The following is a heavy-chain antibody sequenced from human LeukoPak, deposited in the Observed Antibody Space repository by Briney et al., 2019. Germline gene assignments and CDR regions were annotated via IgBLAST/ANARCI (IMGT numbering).Heavy chain of an antibody. Sequence: GGSLRLSCAASGFTFSSYAMSWVRQAPGKGLEWVSYISSSGSTIYYADSVKGRFTISRDNAKNSLYLQMNSLRAEDTAVYYCARALERADYYYYYMDVWGKGTTVTISS. J-gene: IGHJ6*03. CDR2: ISSSGSTI. V-gene: IGHV3-48*04. CDR3: ARALERADYYYYYMDV. D-gene: IGHD1-1*01. CDR1: GFTFSSYA.